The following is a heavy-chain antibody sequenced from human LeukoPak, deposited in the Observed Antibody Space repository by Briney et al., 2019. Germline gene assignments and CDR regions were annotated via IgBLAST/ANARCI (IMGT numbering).Heavy chain of an antibody. CDR2: IKQDGSEK. D-gene: IGHD5-18*01. J-gene: IGHJ3*02. CDR1: GFTFSSYW. CDR3: AGDWTDVNTAMADTDAFDI. Sequence: GGSLRLSCAASGFTFSSYWMSWVRQAPGKGLEWVANIKQDGSEKYYVDSVKGRFTISRDNAKNSLYLQMNSLRAEDTAVYYCAGDWTDVNTAMADTDAFDIWGQGTMVTVSS. V-gene: IGHV3-7*01.